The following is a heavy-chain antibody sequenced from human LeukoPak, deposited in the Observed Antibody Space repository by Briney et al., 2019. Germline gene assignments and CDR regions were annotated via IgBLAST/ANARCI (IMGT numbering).Heavy chain of an antibody. CDR3: ANVNSF. Sequence: GGSRRLSCAASGFTFSSYAMSWVRQAPGRGLGWVSAISGRGGSTYYADSVKGRFTISTDNSKNTLYLQINSLRAEDTAVYYCANVNSFWGQGPLVTVSS. D-gene: IGHD2-21*01. CDR1: GFTFSSYA. J-gene: IGHJ4*02. CDR2: ISGRGGST. V-gene: IGHV3-23*01.